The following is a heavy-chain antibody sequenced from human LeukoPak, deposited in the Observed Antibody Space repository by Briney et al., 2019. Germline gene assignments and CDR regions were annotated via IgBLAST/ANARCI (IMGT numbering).Heavy chain of an antibody. CDR2: IVRDGSEK. CDR3: ARLLGDYGSGSYYRPGEFDP. V-gene: IGHV3-7*01. Sequence: GSLRLSCTASGFTFSKYWMSWVRQAPGKGLEWVANIVRDGSEKYYVDSVKGRFTISRDNAKNSLYLQMHSLRGGDTAVYYCARLLGDYGSGSYYRPGEFDPWGQGTLVTVSS. CDR1: GFTFSKYW. D-gene: IGHD3-10*01. J-gene: IGHJ5*02.